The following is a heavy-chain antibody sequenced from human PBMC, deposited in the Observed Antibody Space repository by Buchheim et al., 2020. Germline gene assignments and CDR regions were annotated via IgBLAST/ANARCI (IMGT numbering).Heavy chain of an antibody. J-gene: IGHJ6*02. CDR3: ANEGDYDFWSGLPLYGMDV. CDR1: GFTFTTYS. V-gene: IGHV3-48*01. CDR2: ISSSTSTI. D-gene: IGHD3-3*01. Sequence: EVQLVESGGGLVQPGGSLRLSCAASGFTFTTYSMNWVRQAPGKGLEWVSYISSSTSTIYYADSVNGRFTISRDNAKNSLYLQMNSLRAEDTAVYYCANEGDYDFWSGLPLYGMDVWGQGTT.